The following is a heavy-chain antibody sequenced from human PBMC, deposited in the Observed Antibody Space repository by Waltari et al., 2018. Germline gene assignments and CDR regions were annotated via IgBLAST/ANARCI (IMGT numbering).Heavy chain of an antibody. D-gene: IGHD5-12*01. V-gene: IGHV4-39*01. Sequence: QLQLQESGPGLVKPSETLSLTCTVSGGSLSSSSSFWAWIRQPPGKGLEWIGSRYYSGSTYYNLSLKSRVTISVDRSTNQVSLKLTSVTAADTAVYFCAREVPRNGYIGLIYYYMDVWGKGTTVTVSS. CDR1: GGSLSSSSSF. CDR2: RYYSGST. CDR3: AREVPRNGYIGLIYYYMDV. J-gene: IGHJ6*03.